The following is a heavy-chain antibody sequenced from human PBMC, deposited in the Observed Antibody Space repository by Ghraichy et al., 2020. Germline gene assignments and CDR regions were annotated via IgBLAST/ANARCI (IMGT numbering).Heavy chain of an antibody. D-gene: IGHD3-22*01. CDR3: ARRRQSRGPYETGAYSYKYFPLKFDH. V-gene: IGHV2-5*02. CDR2: IYWDDEK. Sequence: SGPTLVKPTQTLTLTCTFSGFSLTTNGEGVGWIRQSPGKALEWLGVIYWDDEKRFSPSLNSRLTITKDTSKNQVALRMTNLDPLDTATYYCARRRQSRGPYETGAYSYKYFPLKFDHWGQGSLVTVSS. J-gene: IGHJ4*02. CDR1: GFSLTTNGEG.